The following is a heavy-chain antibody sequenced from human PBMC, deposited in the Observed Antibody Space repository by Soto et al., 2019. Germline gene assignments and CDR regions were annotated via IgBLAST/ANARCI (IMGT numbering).Heavy chain of an antibody. V-gene: IGHV4-4*03. CDR2: IFHSGST. J-gene: IGHJ4*02. Sequence: PETLSLTCAVSGGSIRSNNWWSWVRQPPGKGLEWIGEIFHSGSTNYNPSLKTRVTISVDKSKNQFSLKLSSVTAADTAVYYCARVFSGSYSDYWGQGTLVTVSS. CDR3: ARVFSGSYSDY. D-gene: IGHD1-26*01. CDR1: GGSIRSNNW.